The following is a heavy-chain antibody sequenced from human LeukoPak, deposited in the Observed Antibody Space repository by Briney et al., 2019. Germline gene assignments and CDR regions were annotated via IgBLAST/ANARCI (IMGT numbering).Heavy chain of an antibody. V-gene: IGHV6-1*01. J-gene: IGHJ4*02. Sequence: SQTLSLTCATSGDSVSSNSAAWNWIRQSPSRGLEWLGRTYYRSKWYNDYAVSVKSRITINPDTSKNQFSLQLNSVTPEDTAVYYCARGVENQQLVEEIFDYWGQGTLVTVSS. D-gene: IGHD6-13*01. CDR1: GDSVSSNSAA. CDR3: ARGVENQQLVEEIFDY. CDR2: TYYRSKWYN.